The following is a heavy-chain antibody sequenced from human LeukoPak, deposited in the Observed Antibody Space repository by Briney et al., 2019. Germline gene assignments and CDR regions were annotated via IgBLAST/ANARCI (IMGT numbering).Heavy chain of an antibody. CDR1: GYSFTAYV. CDR2: ISTYNPNT. CDR3: AREGAMEGSEDDNNWFHP. J-gene: IGHJ5*02. Sequence: EASVKVSCKASGYSFTAYVISWVRQAPGQGLEWMGWISTYNPNTNYAQKFQGRVTMTRDTSISTAYMELSRLTSDDTAVYYCAREGAMEGSEDDNNWFHPCGQGTLVTVSS. V-gene: IGHV1-18*01. D-gene: IGHD1-1*01.